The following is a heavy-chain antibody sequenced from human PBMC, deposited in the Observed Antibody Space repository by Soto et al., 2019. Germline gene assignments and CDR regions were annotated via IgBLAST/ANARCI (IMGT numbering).Heavy chain of an antibody. J-gene: IGHJ6*02. CDR1: GYTFTSYY. CDR3: AGDRRGVAARPGYYYYGMDD. CDR2: INPSGGST. V-gene: IGHV1-46*01. D-gene: IGHD6-6*01. Sequence: GASVKVSCKASGYTFTSYYMHWVRQAPGQGLEWMGIINPSGGSTSYAQKFQGRVTMTRDTSTSTVYMELSSLKYEDTAVYYCAGDRRGVAARPGYYYYGMDDWGQGNTVTVSS.